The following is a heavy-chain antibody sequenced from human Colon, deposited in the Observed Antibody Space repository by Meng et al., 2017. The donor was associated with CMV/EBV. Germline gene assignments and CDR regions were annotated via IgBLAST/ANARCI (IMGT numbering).Heavy chain of an antibody. V-gene: IGHV3-7*01. CDR1: EFTFSRYW. CDR2: IKQDGSEK. J-gene: IGHJ4*02. CDR3: ASPLVFDWLLSNGDY. Sequence: GESLKISCTTSEFTFSRYWMSWGRQAPGKGLEWGANIKQDGSEKNYVDSVKGRFTISRDNAKNSLYLQMNSLRAEDTAVYYCASPLVFDWLLSNGDYWGQGTLVTVSS. D-gene: IGHD3-9*01.